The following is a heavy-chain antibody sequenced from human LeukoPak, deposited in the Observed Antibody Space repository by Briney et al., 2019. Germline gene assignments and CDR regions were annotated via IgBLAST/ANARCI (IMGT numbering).Heavy chain of an antibody. CDR3: ARDPLLWFGELFYFDY. Sequence: GSLRLSYAASGFTFSTYSMNWVRHAPGKGLEWVSYITSSSSTMFYADSVKGRFTISRDNAKNSLYLQMNSLRAEDTAVYYCARDPLLWFGELFYFDYWGQGTLVTVSS. CDR1: GFTFSTYS. D-gene: IGHD3-10*01. CDR2: ITSSSSTM. V-gene: IGHV3-48*04. J-gene: IGHJ4*02.